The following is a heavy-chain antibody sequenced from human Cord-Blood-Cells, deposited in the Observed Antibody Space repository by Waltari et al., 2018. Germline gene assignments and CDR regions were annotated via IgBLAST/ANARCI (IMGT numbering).Heavy chain of an antibody. Sequence: QLQLQESGPGLVKPSETLSLTCTVSGGSISSSSYYWGWLRQPPGKGLEWIGSTYYSGSTYSTPSLKSRVTISVDTSKNQFSLKLSSVTAADTAVYYCARLNIAADAFDIWGQGTMVTVSS. CDR2: TYYSGST. V-gene: IGHV4-39*01. CDR1: GGSISSSSYY. J-gene: IGHJ3*02. CDR3: ARLNIAADAFDI. D-gene: IGHD6-13*01.